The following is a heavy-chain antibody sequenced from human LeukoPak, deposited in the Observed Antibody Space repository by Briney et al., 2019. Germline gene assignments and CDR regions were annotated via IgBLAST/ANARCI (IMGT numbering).Heavy chain of an antibody. D-gene: IGHD2-15*01. CDR2: IYYSGST. J-gene: IGHJ4*02. V-gene: IGHV4-59*01. CDR1: GGSISSYY. Sequence: PSETLSLTCTVSGGSISSYYWSWIRQPPGKGLEWIGHIYYSGSTNYNPSLKSRVTISIDTSKNQFSLKLSSVTAADTAVYYCARGPRVYCTGGSCYELDYWGQGTLVTVSS. CDR3: ARGPRVYCTGGSCYELDY.